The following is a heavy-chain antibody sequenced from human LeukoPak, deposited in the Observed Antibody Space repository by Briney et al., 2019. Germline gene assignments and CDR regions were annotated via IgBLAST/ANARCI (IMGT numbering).Heavy chain of an antibody. CDR2: ISSSGSTR. V-gene: IGHV3-48*03. J-gene: IGHJ4*02. CDR3: TRNGFSSGLDY. Sequence: GGSLRLSCAASGFTFSNYEMNWVRQAPGKGLEWVSYISSSGSTRYYADSVKGRFTISRDDAKNSLYLQMNSLRAEDTAVYYCTRNGFSSGLDYWGQGTLVTVSS. CDR1: GFTFSNYE. D-gene: IGHD6-19*01.